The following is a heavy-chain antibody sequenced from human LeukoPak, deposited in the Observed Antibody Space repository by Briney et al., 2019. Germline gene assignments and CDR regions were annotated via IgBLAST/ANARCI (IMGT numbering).Heavy chain of an antibody. V-gene: IGHV1-46*01. CDR1: GDTFTSYH. D-gene: IGHD2-2*01. J-gene: IGHJ4*02. Sequence: ASVKVSCKASGDTFTSYHMDWVRQAPGQGLEWMGIINVSSGSSTYAQRFQGRVTMTRDTSTSTLYMELSSLRSEDTAIYYCARSFGAVPGQFDYWGQGTLVTVSS. CDR3: ARSFGAVPGQFDY. CDR2: INVSSGSS.